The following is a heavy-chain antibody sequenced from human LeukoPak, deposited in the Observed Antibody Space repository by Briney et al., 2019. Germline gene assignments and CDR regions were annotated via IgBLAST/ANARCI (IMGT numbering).Heavy chain of an antibody. CDR3: TRDNYDGNAYFSDY. CDR1: GFTFGDYG. J-gene: IGHJ4*02. CDR2: IRSKTYGGAT. V-gene: IGHV3-49*04. D-gene: IGHD3-22*01. Sequence: GGSLRLSCTGSGFTFGDYGMGWVRQAPGKGPQWVGFIRSKTYGGATDYAASVKGRFTISRDDSKSIAYLQMNSLKTEDTGVYYCTRDNYDGNAYFSDYWGQGTLVTVSS.